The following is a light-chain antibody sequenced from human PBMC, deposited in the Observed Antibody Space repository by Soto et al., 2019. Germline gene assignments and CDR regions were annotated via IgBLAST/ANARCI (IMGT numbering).Light chain of an antibody. CDR3: HQYNHWLTWT. V-gene: IGKV3-15*01. Sequence: EIVMTQSPATLSLSPGQRATLSCRASQSVSSKLAWYQQRPGQAPRLLIYSASTRATGIPARFSGSGSGTEFTLTISSLQSEDFAVYYCHQYNHWLTWTFG. CDR2: SAS. CDR1: QSVSSK. J-gene: IGKJ1*01.